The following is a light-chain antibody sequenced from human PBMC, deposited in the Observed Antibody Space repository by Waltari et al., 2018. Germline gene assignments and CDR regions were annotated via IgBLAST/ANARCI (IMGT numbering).Light chain of an antibody. V-gene: IGLV2-14*03. CDR3: SSYTASRTYV. CDR2: DVT. CDR1: SSDIGAYNR. J-gene: IGLJ1*01. Sequence: QSALSQPASVSGSPGQSITISCTGTSSDIGAYNRVSWFQQHPGEAPNLMFFDVTNRPSVVSHRFSASKSGNTASLTISGLQAEDEADYDCSSYTASRTYVFGTGTRVIVL.